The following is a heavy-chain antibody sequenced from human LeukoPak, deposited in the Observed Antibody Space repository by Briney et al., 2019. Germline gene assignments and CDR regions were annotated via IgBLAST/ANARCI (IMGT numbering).Heavy chain of an antibody. V-gene: IGHV1-69*05. CDR2: IIPIFGAA. Sequence: SVKVSCKGSGGTFSSYAISWVRQAPGQGLEWMGGIIPIFGAANHAQKIQGRVTITTDESTSTAYMELSSLRSEDTAVYYFARGPPTYDFWSGYPFEYWGQGTLVTVSS. CDR1: GGTFSSYA. J-gene: IGHJ4*02. CDR3: ARGPPTYDFWSGYPFEY. D-gene: IGHD3-3*01.